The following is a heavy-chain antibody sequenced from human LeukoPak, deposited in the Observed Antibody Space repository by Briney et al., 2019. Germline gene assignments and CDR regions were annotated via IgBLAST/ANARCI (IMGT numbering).Heavy chain of an antibody. J-gene: IGHJ5*02. V-gene: IGHV4-59*01. CDR2: IYYSGST. CDR3: ARDRAGFDP. CDR1: GGSTSSYY. Sequence: SETLSLTCTVSGGSTSSYYWSWVRQPPGKGLEWIGYIYYSGSTNYNPSLKSRVTISVDTSKNQFSLKLSSVTAADTAVYYCARDRAGFDPWGQGTLVTVSS.